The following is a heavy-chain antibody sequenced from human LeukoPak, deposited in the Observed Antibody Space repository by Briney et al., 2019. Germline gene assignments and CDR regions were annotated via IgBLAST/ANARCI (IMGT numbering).Heavy chain of an antibody. CDR2: ISAYNGNT. V-gene: IGHV1-18*01. CDR3: ARDFFTYYDSSGYYYNY. Sequence: GASVKVSCKASGYTFTSYGISWVRQAPGPGLEWMGWISAYNGNTNYAQKLQGRVTMTTDTSTSTAYMELRSLRSDDTAVYYCARDFFTYYDSSGYYYNYWGQGTLVTVSS. D-gene: IGHD3-22*01. CDR1: GYTFTSYG. J-gene: IGHJ4*02.